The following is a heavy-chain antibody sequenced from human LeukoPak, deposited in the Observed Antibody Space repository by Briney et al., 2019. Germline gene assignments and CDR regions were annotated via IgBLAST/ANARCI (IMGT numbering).Heavy chain of an antibody. V-gene: IGHV3-53*01. CDR3: ASRSPSVVVS. CDR2: IYSGGNT. CDR1: GFTFSSYG. J-gene: IGHJ5*01. D-gene: IGHD6-19*01. Sequence: GGSLRLSCAASGFTFSSYGMSWVRQAPGKGLEWVSVIYSGGNTYYADSVKGRFTISRDNSKNTLYLQMNSLRAEDTAVYYCASRSPSVVVSWGQGTLVTVSS.